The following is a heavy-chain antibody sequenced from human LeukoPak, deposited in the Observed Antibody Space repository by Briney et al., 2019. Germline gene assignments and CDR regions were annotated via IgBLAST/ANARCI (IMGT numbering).Heavy chain of an antibody. CDR3: AAVHSNWFDP. D-gene: IGHD6-19*01. J-gene: IGHJ5*02. CDR2: INSNGDEI. V-gene: IGHV3-23*01. Sequence: PGRSLRLSCAASGFTFSTYAMTWVRQAPGKGLEWVSGINSNGDEIYYADSVRGRFTISRDNSNNALYLQMDSLRSEDTAVYYCAAVHSNWFDPWGQGTLVTVSS. CDR1: GFTFSTYA.